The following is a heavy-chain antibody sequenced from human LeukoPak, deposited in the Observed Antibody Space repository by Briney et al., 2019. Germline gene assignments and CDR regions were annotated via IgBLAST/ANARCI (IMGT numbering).Heavy chain of an antibody. D-gene: IGHD1-26*01. CDR3: VRGYSGTYRADY. CDR2: INTDGSST. V-gene: IGHV3-74*03. Sequence: GGSLRLSCAASGFTFSNYWMHWVRQAPGKGLVWVSRINTDGSSTTYADSVKGRFTISRDNAENTLYLQVISLRAEDTALYYCVRGYSGTYRADYWGQGTLVTVSS. CDR1: GFTFSNYW. J-gene: IGHJ4*02.